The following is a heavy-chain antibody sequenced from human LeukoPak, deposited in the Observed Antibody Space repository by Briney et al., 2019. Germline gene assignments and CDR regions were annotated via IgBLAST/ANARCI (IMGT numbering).Heavy chain of an antibody. CDR2: INPSGRST. J-gene: IGHJ4*02. D-gene: IGHD2-21*02. CDR1: GYTLITYY. Sequence: ASVKVSCKASGYTLITYYMHWVRQAPGQGLEWMGIINPSGRSTSYAQKFQGRATMTGDTSTSTVYMELSSLRSEDTAVYYCARSRLLLDYWGQGTLVTVSS. CDR3: ARSRLLLDY. V-gene: IGHV1-46*01.